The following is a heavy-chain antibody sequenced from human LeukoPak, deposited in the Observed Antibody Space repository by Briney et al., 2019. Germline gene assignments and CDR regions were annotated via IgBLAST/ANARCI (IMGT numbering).Heavy chain of an antibody. Sequence: GGSLRLFCAASGFTFSTYNMNWVRQAPGKGLDWVSYISLSSTSIYYADSVKGRFTISRDNAKKSLYLQMNSLKAEDTAVYYCAREPTYSSSWYTTCDYWGQGTLVTVSS. D-gene: IGHD6-13*01. V-gene: IGHV3-48*01. CDR2: ISLSSTSI. CDR3: AREPTYSSSWYTTCDY. J-gene: IGHJ4*02. CDR1: GFTFSTYN.